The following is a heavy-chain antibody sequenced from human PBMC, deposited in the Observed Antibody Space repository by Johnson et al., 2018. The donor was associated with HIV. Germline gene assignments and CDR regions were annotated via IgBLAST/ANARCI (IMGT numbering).Heavy chain of an antibody. CDR1: GFTFSSYA. J-gene: IGHJ3*02. Sequence: QEKLVESGGGVVQPGRSLRLSCAASGFTFSSYAMHWVRQAPGKGLEWVAVISYDGSNKYYADSVKGRFTISRDNSKNTLYLQMNSLRAEDTAVYYCARDGTSYYNFDIWGQGTMVTVSS. V-gene: IGHV3-30-3*01. CDR2: ISYDGSNK. CDR3: ARDGTSYYNFDI. D-gene: IGHD3-22*01.